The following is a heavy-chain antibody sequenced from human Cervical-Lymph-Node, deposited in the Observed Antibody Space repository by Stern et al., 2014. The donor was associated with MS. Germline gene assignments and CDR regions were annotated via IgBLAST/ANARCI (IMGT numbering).Heavy chain of an antibody. V-gene: IGHV3-21*01. D-gene: IGHD4-23*01. J-gene: IGHJ4*02. CDR2: ISSGGGYI. CDR1: GFTFSSYS. Sequence: EVQLVESGGGLVKPGGSLRLSCAASGFTFSSYSMNWVRQAPGKGLEWVASISSGGGYIYYSDSLKGRFTISRDNAKNSLYLQMNSLRAEDTAVYYCARGRGGNYRYYFDSWGQGTLVTVSS. CDR3: ARGRGGNYRYYFDS.